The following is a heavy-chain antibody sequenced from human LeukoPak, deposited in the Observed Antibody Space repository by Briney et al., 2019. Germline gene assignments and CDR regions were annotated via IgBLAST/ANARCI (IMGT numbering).Heavy chain of an antibody. J-gene: IGHJ6*02. CDR1: GFTFDDYA. CDR2: ISWNSDSI. D-gene: IGHD2-8*01. V-gene: IGHV3-9*01. CDR3: TKDRGIRVYFYALDV. Sequence: GGSLRLSCAASGFTFDDYAMRWVRQAPGKGLEWVSGISWNSDSIGYADSVRGRFTISRDSAKNSLYLQMNSLRVEDTALYYCTKDRGIRVYFYALDVWGQGTTVTVSS.